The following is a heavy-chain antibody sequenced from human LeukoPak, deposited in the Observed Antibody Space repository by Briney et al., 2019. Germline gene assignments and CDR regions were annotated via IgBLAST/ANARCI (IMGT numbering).Heavy chain of an antibody. CDR1: GFTFSSYG. Sequence: PGGSLRLSCAASGFTFSSYGMSWVRQAPGKGLEWVSAISGSGGSTYYADSVKGRFTISRDNSKNTLYLQMNSLRAEDTAVYYCAKDGNYGSGSPYYFDYWGQGTLVTVSS. CDR2: ISGSGGST. CDR3: AKDGNYGSGSPYYFDY. V-gene: IGHV3-23*01. J-gene: IGHJ4*02. D-gene: IGHD3-10*01.